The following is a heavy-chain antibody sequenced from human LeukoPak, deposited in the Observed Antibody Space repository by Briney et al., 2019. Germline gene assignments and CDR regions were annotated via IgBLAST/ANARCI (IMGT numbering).Heavy chain of an antibody. J-gene: IGHJ4*02. CDR1: GFAFSTYW. CDR2: ITSDGSTT. Sequence: GGSLRLSCAASGFAFSTYWMHWFRQAPGKGLVWVSRITSDGSTTTYADSVKGRFTISRDNAKNTLFLQMNSLRAEDTAVYFCARDADGPGPTSDYWGQGTLVTVSS. D-gene: IGHD1-26*01. V-gene: IGHV3-74*01. CDR3: ARDADGPGPTSDY.